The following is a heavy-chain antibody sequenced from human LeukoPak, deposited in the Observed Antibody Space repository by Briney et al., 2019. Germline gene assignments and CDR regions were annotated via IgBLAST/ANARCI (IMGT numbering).Heavy chain of an antibody. J-gene: IGHJ4*02. CDR2: IGSTGTPI. CDR1: GFTFGSSE. D-gene: IGHD5-12*01. V-gene: IGHV3-48*03. Sequence: GGSLRLSCAASGFTFGSSEMNWVRQAPGKGLEWVSYIGSTGTPIYYADSVQGRFTISRDNAKNSLYLQMNSLRAEDTGVYYCAKRGASISIWLYWGQGTPVTVSS. CDR3: AKRGASISIWLY.